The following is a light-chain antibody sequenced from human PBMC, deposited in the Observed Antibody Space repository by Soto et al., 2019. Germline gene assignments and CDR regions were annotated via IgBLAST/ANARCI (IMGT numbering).Light chain of an antibody. CDR2: DAS. CDR1: QSVTNK. J-gene: IGKJ1*01. V-gene: IGKV3-15*01. CDR3: QQYNGSPPWT. Sequence: EIVMKQSPATLYPSPGDRATLSCRASQSVTNKFAWYQQKPGQAPRLLIDDASTRATGVPARFSGSGSGTEFTLTISNLQSEDFAVYYCQQYNGSPPWTCGQGTKVEIK.